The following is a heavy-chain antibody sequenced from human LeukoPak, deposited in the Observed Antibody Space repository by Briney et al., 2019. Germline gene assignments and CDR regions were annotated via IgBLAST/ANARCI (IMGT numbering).Heavy chain of an antibody. J-gene: IGHJ6*02. Sequence: SECLSLTCTVSGGSISSNYCSWIRQPPGKGLEWIGYIYYSGRTNYNPSLKSRFTISVDTSKNQFSLKLRSVPADDTAVYYCARLPGIAAAHLFYYGMDVWGQGTTVSVSS. CDR3: ARLPGIAAAHLFYYGMDV. CDR2: IYYSGRT. V-gene: IGHV4-59*08. CDR1: GGSISSNY. D-gene: IGHD6-13*01.